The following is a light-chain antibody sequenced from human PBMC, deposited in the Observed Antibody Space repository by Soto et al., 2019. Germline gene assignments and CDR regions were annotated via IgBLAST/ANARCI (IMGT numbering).Light chain of an antibody. V-gene: IGLV1-51*01. CDR1: SSNIGNNY. CDR2: DNN. J-gene: IGLJ1*01. CDR3: ATWDSSLSAPYV. Sequence: QSALTQPPSVSAAPGQKVTISCSGSSSNIGNNYVSWYQQLPGTAPKLLIYDNNKRPSGIPDRFSGSKSGTSATLGITGLQTGDEADYYCATWDSSLSAPYVFGTGTKVTVL.